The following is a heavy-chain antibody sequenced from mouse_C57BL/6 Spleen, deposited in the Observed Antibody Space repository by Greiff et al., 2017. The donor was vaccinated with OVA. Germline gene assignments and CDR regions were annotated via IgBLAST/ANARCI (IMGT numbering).Heavy chain of an antibody. Sequence: QVQLKQSGAELVRPGSSVKLSCKASGYTFTSYWMDWVKQRPGQGLEWIGNIYPSDSETHYNQKFKDKATLTVDKSSSTAYMQLSSLTSEDSAVYYCARSDPDYYGSSYSGYFDVWGTGTTVTVSS. CDR1: GYTFTSYW. J-gene: IGHJ1*03. D-gene: IGHD1-1*01. CDR3: ARSDPDYYGSSYSGYFDV. CDR2: IYPSDSET. V-gene: IGHV1-61*01.